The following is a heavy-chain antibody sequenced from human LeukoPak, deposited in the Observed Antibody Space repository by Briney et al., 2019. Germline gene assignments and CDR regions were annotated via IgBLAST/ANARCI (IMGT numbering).Heavy chain of an antibody. V-gene: IGHV4-34*01. CDR3: ARGRGGLKFDY. J-gene: IGHJ4*02. CDR1: GGSFSGYY. CDR2: INHSGST. D-gene: IGHD3-16*01. Sequence: SETLSLTCAVYGGSFSGYYWSWIRQPPGKGLEWIGEINHSGSTNYNPSLKSRVTISVDTSKNQFSLKLSSVTAADTAVYYCARGRGGLKFDYWGQGTLVTVSS.